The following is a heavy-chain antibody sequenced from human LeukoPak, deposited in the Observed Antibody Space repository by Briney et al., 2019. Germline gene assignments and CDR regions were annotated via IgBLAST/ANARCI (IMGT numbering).Heavy chain of an antibody. CDR1: GFTFSNYN. J-gene: IGHJ6*02. CDR3: ARGAQAATNYFNNGMDV. D-gene: IGHD2-15*01. V-gene: IGHV3-21*01. CDR2: ISSTSAYM. Sequence: AGGSLRLSCAVSGFTFSNYNMNWVRQAPGQGLEWVSSISSTSAYMYQIDSVKGRFTIFRDNAKNSLYLQMDSLRADNTAVYYCARGAQAATNYFNNGMDVWGRGTTVTVSS.